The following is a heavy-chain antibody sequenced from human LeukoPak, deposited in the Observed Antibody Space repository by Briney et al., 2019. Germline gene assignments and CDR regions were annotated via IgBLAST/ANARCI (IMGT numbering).Heavy chain of an antibody. Sequence: SETLSLTCTVSGGSISSYYWSWIRQPPGKGLEWIGYIYYSGSTNYNPSLKSRVTISVDTSKNQFSLKLSSVTAADTAVYSCARGACGSRYDDFDIWGQGTMVTVSS. CDR1: GGSISSYY. V-gene: IGHV4-59*01. D-gene: IGHD1-26*01. CDR2: IYYSGST. J-gene: IGHJ3*02. CDR3: ARGACGSRYDDFDI.